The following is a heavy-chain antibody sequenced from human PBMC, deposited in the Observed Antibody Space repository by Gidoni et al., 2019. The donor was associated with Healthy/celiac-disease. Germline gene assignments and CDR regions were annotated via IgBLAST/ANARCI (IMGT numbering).Heavy chain of an antibody. CDR2: ISGRGGST. J-gene: IGHJ4*02. CDR1: GLPFSSYA. CDR3: AKGEVVAATTYFDY. D-gene: IGHD2-15*01. Sequence: EVQLLESGGGLVQPGGSLRLSCAASGLPFSSYAMSWVRQAPGKGLEWFSAISGRGGSTYYADSVKGRFTISRDNSKNTLYLQMNSLRAEDTALYYCAKGEVVAATTYFDYWGQGTLVTVSS. V-gene: IGHV3-23*01.